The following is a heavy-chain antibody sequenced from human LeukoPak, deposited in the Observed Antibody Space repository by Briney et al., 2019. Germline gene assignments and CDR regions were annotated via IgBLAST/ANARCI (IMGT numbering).Heavy chain of an antibody. D-gene: IGHD6-13*01. CDR2: IYYSGST. Sequence: SETLSLTCTVSGGSISSYYWSWIRQPPGKGLEWIGYIYYSGSTNYNPSLKSRVTISVDTSKNQFSLKLSSVTAADTAVYYCAREEGSSWTKWFDPWGQGTLVTVSS. CDR1: GGSISSYY. V-gene: IGHV4-59*01. CDR3: AREEGSSWTKWFDP. J-gene: IGHJ5*02.